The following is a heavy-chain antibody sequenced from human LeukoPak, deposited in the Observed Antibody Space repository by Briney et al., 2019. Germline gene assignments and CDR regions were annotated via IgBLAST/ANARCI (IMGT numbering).Heavy chain of an antibody. D-gene: IGHD2-2*01. CDR1: GFTFSSYA. V-gene: IGHV3-23*01. J-gene: IGHJ4*02. CDR2: ISGSGGST. Sequence: GGSLRLSCAASGFTFSSYAMSWVRQAPGKGLEWVSGISGSGGSTYYADSVKGRFTISRDNSKNTLYLQVNSLRAEDTAVYYCAKGGYCSSTSCPFDYWGQGTLVTGSS. CDR3: AKGGYCSSTSCPFDY.